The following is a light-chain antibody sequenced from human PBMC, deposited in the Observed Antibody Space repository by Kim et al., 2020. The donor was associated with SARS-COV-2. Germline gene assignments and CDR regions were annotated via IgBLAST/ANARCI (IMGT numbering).Light chain of an antibody. CDR1: KLGDKY. CDR3: QAWDSGTAVV. V-gene: IGLV3-1*01. J-gene: IGLJ2*01. Sequence: SYELTQPPSVSVSPGQTASITCSGDKLGDKYVFWYQQKPGQSPLLVIYQDTKRPSGIPERFSASNSGNTATLTISGTQATDEADYYCQAWDSGTAVVFGGGTQLTVL. CDR2: QDT.